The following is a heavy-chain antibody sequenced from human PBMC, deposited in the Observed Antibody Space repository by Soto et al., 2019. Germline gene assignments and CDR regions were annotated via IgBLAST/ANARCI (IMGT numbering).Heavy chain of an antibody. V-gene: IGHV3-7*04. D-gene: IGHD1-26*01. J-gene: IGHJ4*02. CDR3: GRDLRDWDSGSYSYDY. CDR2: IKQDGGEK. CDR1: GFTFSSYW. Sequence: EVQLVESGGGLVQPGGSLRLSCAASGFTFSSYWMSWVRQAPGKGLEWVANIKQDGGEKYYVDSVKGRFTISRDNAKNSLYLQMNSLRAEDTAVDYCGRDLRDWDSGSYSYDYWGQGTLVTVSS.